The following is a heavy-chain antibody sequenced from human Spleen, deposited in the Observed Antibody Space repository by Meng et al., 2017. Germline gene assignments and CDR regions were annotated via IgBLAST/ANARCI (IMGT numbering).Heavy chain of an antibody. J-gene: IGHJ4*02. V-gene: IGHV3-21*01. Sequence: EGQLGESGGGLVTPGGSLRLSCAASGFTFSSYTMNWVRQAPGKGLEWVSSISSSSGSIYYADSVKGRFTISRDNAKNSLYLQMNSLRAEDTAVYFCARGRYDYGEYWGQGTLVTVSS. CDR2: ISSSSGSI. D-gene: IGHD3-9*01. CDR3: ARGRYDYGEY. CDR1: GFTFSSYT.